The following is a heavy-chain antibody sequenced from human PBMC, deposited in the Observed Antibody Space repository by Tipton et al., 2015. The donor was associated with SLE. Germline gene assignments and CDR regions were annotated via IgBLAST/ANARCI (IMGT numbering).Heavy chain of an antibody. CDR2: INHSGST. D-gene: IGHD3-10*01. J-gene: IGHJ6*02. Sequence: TLSPTCAVYGGSFNDYYWSWIRQPPGKGLEWIGEINHSGSTNYNPSLKSRVTISLDTSKNQFSLKLTSVTAADTAVYYCARHLWFGEPYGMDVWGQGTTVTVSS. CDR1: GGSFNDYY. V-gene: IGHV4-34*01. CDR3: ARHLWFGEPYGMDV.